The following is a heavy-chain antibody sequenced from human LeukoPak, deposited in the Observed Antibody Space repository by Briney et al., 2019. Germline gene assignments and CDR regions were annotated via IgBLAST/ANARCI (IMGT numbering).Heavy chain of an antibody. Sequence: PSQTLSLTCAVSGGSISSGGYSWSWIRQPPGKGLEWIGYIYHSGSTYYNPSLKSRVTTSVDRSKNQFSLKLSSVTAADTAVYYCARGPPTGWLQLAEYFQHWGQGTLVTVSS. CDR1: GGSISSGGYS. D-gene: IGHD5-24*01. V-gene: IGHV4-30-2*01. CDR2: IYHSGST. CDR3: ARGPPTGWLQLAEYFQH. J-gene: IGHJ1*01.